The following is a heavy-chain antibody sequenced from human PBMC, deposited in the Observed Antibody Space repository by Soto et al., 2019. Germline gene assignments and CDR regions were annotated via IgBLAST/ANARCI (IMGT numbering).Heavy chain of an antibody. V-gene: IGHV3-74*01. Sequence: EVQLVASGGGLVQPGGSLRLSCAGSGFTFSNSWMHWVLQAPGKGLEWVSRIDHDGPTDYADSVRGRFTISRDNAENTLYLQMNSLRPEDTAVYYCVRDSHGDYWGQGTLVTVSS. CDR1: GFTFSNSW. CDR3: VRDSHGDY. J-gene: IGHJ4*02. CDR2: IDHDGPT.